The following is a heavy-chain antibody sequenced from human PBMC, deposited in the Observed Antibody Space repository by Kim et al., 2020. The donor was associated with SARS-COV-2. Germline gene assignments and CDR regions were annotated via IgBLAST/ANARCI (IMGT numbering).Heavy chain of an antibody. CDR1: GFTLSSYN. V-gene: IGHV3-21*01. Sequence: GGSLRLSCAVSGFTLSSYNMNWVRKAPGKGLEWVSFISSSSSYMHYADSVKGRFTISRDNAKNSLYLQMNSLRAEDTAVYYCASSSGGNFDYWGQGTLVT. J-gene: IGHJ4*02. CDR2: ISSSSSYM. D-gene: IGHD2-15*01. CDR3: ASSSGGNFDY.